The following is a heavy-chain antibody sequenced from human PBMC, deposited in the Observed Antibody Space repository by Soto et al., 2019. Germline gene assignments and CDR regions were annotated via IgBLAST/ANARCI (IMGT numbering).Heavy chain of an antibody. CDR2: IYYSGST. J-gene: IGHJ6*02. CDR1: GGSISSGDYY. CDR3: ARDGSVVVVPAAIGGMDV. Sequence: SETLSLTCTVSGGSISSGDYYWSWIRQPPGKGLEWIGYIYYSGSTYYNPSLKSRVTISVDTSKNQFSLKLSSVTAADTAVYYCARDGSVVVVPAAIGGMDVWGQGTTVTVS. D-gene: IGHD2-2*01. V-gene: IGHV4-30-4*01.